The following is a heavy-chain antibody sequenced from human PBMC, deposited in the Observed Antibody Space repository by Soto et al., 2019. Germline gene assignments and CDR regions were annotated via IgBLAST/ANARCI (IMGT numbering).Heavy chain of an antibody. D-gene: IGHD4-17*01. V-gene: IGHV3-30-3*01. J-gene: IGHJ4*02. Sequence: QVQLVESGGGVVQPGRSLRLSCAASGFTFSSYAMHWVRQAPGKGLEWVAVISYDGSNKYYADSVKGRFTISRDNSKNTLYLQMNSLRAEDTAVYYCARDRDTYGDPLHLAYWGQGTLVTVSS. CDR1: GFTFSSYA. CDR2: ISYDGSNK. CDR3: ARDRDTYGDPLHLAY.